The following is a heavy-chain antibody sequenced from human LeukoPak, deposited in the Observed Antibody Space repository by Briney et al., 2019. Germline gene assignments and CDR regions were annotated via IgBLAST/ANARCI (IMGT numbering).Heavy chain of an antibody. Sequence: ASVKVSCTASGYTFTSYYMHWVRQAPGQGLEWMGIINPSGGSTSYAQKFQGRVTMTRDTSTSTVYMELSSLRSEDTAVYYCARDPGDFWSGYYYYFDYWGQGTLVTVSS. CDR1: GYTFTSYY. CDR2: INPSGGST. J-gene: IGHJ4*02. D-gene: IGHD3-3*01. CDR3: ARDPGDFWSGYYYYFDY. V-gene: IGHV1-46*01.